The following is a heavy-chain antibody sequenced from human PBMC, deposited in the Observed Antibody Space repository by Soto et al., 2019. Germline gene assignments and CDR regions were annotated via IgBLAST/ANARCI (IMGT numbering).Heavy chain of an antibody. CDR3: ARRLGYCSSTSCYGTELYNWFDP. Sequence: SETLSLTCTVSGGSISSYYWSWIRQPPGKGLEWIGYIYYSGSTNYNPSLKSRVTISVDTSKNQFSLKLSSVTAADTAVYYCARRLGYCSSTSCYGTELYNWFDPWGQGTLVTVSS. CDR2: IYYSGST. J-gene: IGHJ5*02. V-gene: IGHV4-59*01. CDR1: GGSISSYY. D-gene: IGHD2-2*01.